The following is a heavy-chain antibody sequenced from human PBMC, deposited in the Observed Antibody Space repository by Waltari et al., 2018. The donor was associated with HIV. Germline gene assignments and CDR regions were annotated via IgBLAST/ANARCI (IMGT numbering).Heavy chain of an antibody. Sequence: QVLLQQWGAGVLKPSETLSLTCAVYGGSFSAYYWTWIRQTPGKGLEWIGEINHSGKSNHNPSLSSRVILSVDTSKNQFSLNLGSVTAADTAVYYCARASDTRSLIVVPSGLTSRRYGLDVWGQGTTVTVS. J-gene: IGHJ6*02. D-gene: IGHD3-22*01. V-gene: IGHV4-34*02. CDR3: ARASDTRSLIVVPSGLTSRRYGLDV. CDR2: INHSGKS. CDR1: GGSFSAYY.